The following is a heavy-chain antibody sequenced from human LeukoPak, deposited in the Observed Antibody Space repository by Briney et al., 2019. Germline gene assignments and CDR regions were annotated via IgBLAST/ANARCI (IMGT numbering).Heavy chain of an antibody. D-gene: IGHD3-10*01. J-gene: IGHJ4*02. CDR2: IYYSGST. CDR1: RGSISSYY. CDR3: ARVEITMARGVLIDY. V-gene: IGHV4-59*01. Sequence: PSETLSLTCTVSRGSISSYYWSWIRQPPGKGLEWIGYIYYSGSTNYNPSLKSRVTISVDTSKNQFSLKLSSVTAAGTAVYYCARVEITMARGVLIDYWGQGTLVTVSS.